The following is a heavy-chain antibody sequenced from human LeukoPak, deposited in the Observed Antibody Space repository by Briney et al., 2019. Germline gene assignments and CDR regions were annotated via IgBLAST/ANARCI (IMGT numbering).Heavy chain of an antibody. D-gene: IGHD2-8*01. CDR1: GYTFTSYH. CDR2: ISGYNGNT. J-gene: IGHJ3*02. CDR3: ARDVGYCTNGVCWATDAFDI. Sequence: ASVKVSCKASGYTFTSYHITWVRQAPGQGLEWMGWISGYNGNTNYAQKFQGRVSMTTDTSTSTAYMELRSLRSDDTAVYYCARDVGYCTNGVCWATDAFDIWGQGTMVTVSS. V-gene: IGHV1-18*01.